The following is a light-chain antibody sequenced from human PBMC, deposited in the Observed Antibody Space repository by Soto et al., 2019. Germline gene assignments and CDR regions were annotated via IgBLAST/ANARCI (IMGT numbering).Light chain of an antibody. J-gene: IGKJ5*01. Sequence: EIVLTPSPGTLSLSPGERATLSCRASQSVAGSYLAWYQQKPGQTPRLLIYDTSARATGVPARFSGSGSGTDFTLTISSLEPEDFAVYYCQQRSNWPITFGQGTRLEIK. CDR1: QSVAGSY. V-gene: IGKV3-11*01. CDR2: DTS. CDR3: QQRSNWPIT.